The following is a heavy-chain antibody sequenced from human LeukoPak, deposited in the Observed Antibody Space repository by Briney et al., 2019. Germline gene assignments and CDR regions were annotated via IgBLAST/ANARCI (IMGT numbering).Heavy chain of an antibody. D-gene: IGHD3-3*01. CDR2: IYYSGNT. J-gene: IGHJ4*02. V-gene: IGHV4-39*01. Sequence: SETLSLTCTVSGGSISSSSYYWGWIRQPPGKGLEWVGSIYYSGNTYYNPSLKSRVTISVDTSKNQFSLKLTSVTAADTAVYYCARQTGVGLFILPGGQGTLVTVSS. CDR1: GGSISSSSYY. CDR3: ARQTGVGLFILP.